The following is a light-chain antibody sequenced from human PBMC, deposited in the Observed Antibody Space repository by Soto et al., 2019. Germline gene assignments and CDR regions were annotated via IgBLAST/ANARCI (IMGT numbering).Light chain of an antibody. J-gene: IGKJ3*01. Sequence: DIQITQTPTSLSASVGDRVTITCRASQDIRNFVAWYQQKPGKAPKLLIYAASTLQSGVPSRFSGSGSGTDFTLTINSLQPEDVATYSYQKYSSVPVFGPGTKVEIK. CDR2: AAS. V-gene: IGKV1-27*01. CDR1: QDIRNF. CDR3: QKYSSVPV.